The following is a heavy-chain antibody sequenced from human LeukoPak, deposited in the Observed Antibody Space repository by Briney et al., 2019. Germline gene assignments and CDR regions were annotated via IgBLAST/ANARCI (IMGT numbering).Heavy chain of an antibody. CDR1: GFTFSNYG. D-gene: IGHD6-19*01. V-gene: IGHV3-30*18. CDR2: ISYDGSNT. Sequence: GRSLRLSCAASGFTFSNYGMHWVRQARGKGLEWVAVISYDGSNTFYADSVKGRFTISRDNSKNTLYLQVNSLRAEDTAVYYCAKDPHSSGWYFTAFDYWGQGTLVTVSS. J-gene: IGHJ4*02. CDR3: AKDPHSSGWYFTAFDY.